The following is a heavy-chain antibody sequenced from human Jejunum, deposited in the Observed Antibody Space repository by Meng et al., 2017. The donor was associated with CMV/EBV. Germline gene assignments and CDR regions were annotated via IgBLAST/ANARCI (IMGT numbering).Heavy chain of an antibody. CDR3: ARLQWAAFDF. V-gene: IGHV3-48*03. Sequence: CAVSGFNFNSYEMNWVRQAPGKGLEWVSYITGPGNTIYYADSVRGRFTISRDNAKNSLYLHMSGLRAEDTAVYYCARLQWAAFDFLGQGTLGTVSS. J-gene: IGHJ4*02. CDR1: GFNFNSYE. CDR2: ITGPGNTI. D-gene: IGHD4-11*01.